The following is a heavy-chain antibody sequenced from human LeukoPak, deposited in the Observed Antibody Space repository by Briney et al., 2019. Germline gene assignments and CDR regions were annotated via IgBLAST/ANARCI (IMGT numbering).Heavy chain of an antibody. Sequence: PGGSLRLSCVMSGFSFKNAWVNWAHQAPGKGLEWVASINHNGNVNYYVDSVKGRFTISRDNAKNSLYLQMSNLRAEDTAVYFCARGGGLDVWGQGATVTVSS. V-gene: IGHV3-7*03. J-gene: IGHJ6*02. D-gene: IGHD3-16*01. CDR2: INHNGNVN. CDR3: ARGGGLDV. CDR1: GFSFKNAW.